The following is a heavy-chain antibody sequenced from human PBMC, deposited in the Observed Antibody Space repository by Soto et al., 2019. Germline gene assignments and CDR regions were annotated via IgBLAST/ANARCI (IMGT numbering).Heavy chain of an antibody. J-gene: IGHJ6*02. CDR3: ARLHYYSGMDV. CDR1: GYTFTSYF. Sequence: QAQLVQSGGEVKKPGASVKVSCKTSGYTFTSYFITWVRQAPGQGLEWVGRISAYNGNTNYGKMLQGRVTLTTDTCTSTGYLELRSLRSEDTAVDSGARLHYYSGMDVWGQGTTVTVSS. V-gene: IGHV1-18*01. CDR2: ISAYNGNT.